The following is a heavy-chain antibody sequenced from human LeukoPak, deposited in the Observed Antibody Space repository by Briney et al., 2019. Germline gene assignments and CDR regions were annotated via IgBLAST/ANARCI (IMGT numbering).Heavy chain of an antibody. CDR1: GGSISSGTYY. CDR2: IYYSGTT. Sequence: SETLSLTCTVSGGSISSGTYYWVWIRQSPGKGLEWIGNIYYSGTTYYNPSLKSPVIISIDTSKNQFSLKLSSVTAADTAVYYCARRTNWFDPWGQGTLVTVSS. J-gene: IGHJ5*02. CDR3: ARRTNWFDP. V-gene: IGHV4-39*01.